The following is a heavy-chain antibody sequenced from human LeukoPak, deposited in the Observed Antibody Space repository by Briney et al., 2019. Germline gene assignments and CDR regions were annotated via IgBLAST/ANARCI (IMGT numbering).Heavy chain of an antibody. D-gene: IGHD3-10*01. CDR2: ISHSGST. CDR3: ARLGGSGSYYSYWLDP. CDR1: GGSFSGYY. J-gene: IGHJ5*02. Sequence: SETLSLTCAVYGGSFSGYYWSWIRQPPGKGLEWIGEISHSGSTNYNPSLKSRVTISVDTSKNQFSLKLSSVTAADTAVYYCARLGGSGSYYSYWLDPWGQGTLVTVSS. V-gene: IGHV4-34*01.